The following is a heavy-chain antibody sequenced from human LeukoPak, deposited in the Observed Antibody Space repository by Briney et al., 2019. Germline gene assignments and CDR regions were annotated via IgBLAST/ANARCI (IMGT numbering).Heavy chain of an antibody. CDR3: ARGVYIAAAQYAY. D-gene: IGHD6-13*01. Sequence: SETLSLTCTVSGGSISSYYWSWLRQPPGKGREGIGYIYYSGTTNYNPSLKSRVTISVDTSKNQFSLKLSSVTAADTAVYYCARGVYIAAAQYAYWGQGTLVTVSS. V-gene: IGHV4-59*01. CDR2: IYYSGTT. CDR1: GGSISSYY. J-gene: IGHJ4*02.